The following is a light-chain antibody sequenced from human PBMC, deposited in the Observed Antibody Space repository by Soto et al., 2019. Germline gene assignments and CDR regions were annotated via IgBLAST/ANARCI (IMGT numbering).Light chain of an antibody. J-gene: IGKJ2*01. V-gene: IGKV3-11*01. CDR3: KQRRCWPYT. Sequence: ETVLTQSPATLSLSPGERATLSCRASQSISTSLAWYQQKPGQAPRLLIHDASNRATGIPARFTGSGSETAFTLTSSSLEPEEFAVYYGKQRRCWPYTLGQGTKLEI. CDR2: DAS. CDR1: QSISTS.